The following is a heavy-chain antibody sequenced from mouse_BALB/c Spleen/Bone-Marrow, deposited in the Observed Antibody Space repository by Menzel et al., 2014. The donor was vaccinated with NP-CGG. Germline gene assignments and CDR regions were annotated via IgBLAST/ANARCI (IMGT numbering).Heavy chain of an antibody. D-gene: IGHD2-1*01. Sequence: EVQLVESGAELVRPGALVKLSCKASGFNIKDYYMHWVKQRPEQGLEWIGWIDPENGNTIYDPKFQGKASITADTSSNTSYLQVSSLTSEDTAVYYCARSGYGNYGYWGQGTILTVSA. CDR1: GFNIKDYY. CDR3: ARSGYGNYGY. CDR2: IDPENGNT. J-gene: IGHJ2*01. V-gene: IGHV14-1*02.